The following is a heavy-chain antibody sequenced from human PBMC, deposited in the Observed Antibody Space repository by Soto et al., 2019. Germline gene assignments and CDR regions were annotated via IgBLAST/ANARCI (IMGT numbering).Heavy chain of an antibody. V-gene: IGHV4-31*03. CDR1: GGSFTRGVYS. D-gene: IGHD3-22*01. J-gene: IGHJ4*02. Sequence: PSGTLSLTAPFLGGSFTRGVYSWSWIRQPQGKGLEWIGYIYYSGSTYYNPSLKSRVTISVDTPKNQFSLKLSSVTAADTAVYYCARALRAYYYDSSGLDYWGQGTLVTVSS. CDR3: ARALRAYYYDSSGLDY. CDR2: IYYSGST.